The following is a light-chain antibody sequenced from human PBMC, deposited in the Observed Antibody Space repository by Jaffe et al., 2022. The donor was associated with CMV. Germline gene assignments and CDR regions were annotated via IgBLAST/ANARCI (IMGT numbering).Light chain of an antibody. CDR1: NLRSYY. CDR3: SSRDTSGHHWV. CDR2: GRN. J-gene: IGLJ3*02. V-gene: IGLV3-19*01. Sequence: SSELTQDPAVSVALGQTVRITCQGDNLRSYYATWYQQMPGQAPVLVIYGRNNRPSGIPDRFSGSSSGNTASLTITGAQAEDEADYYCSSRDTSGHHWVFGGGTKLTVL.